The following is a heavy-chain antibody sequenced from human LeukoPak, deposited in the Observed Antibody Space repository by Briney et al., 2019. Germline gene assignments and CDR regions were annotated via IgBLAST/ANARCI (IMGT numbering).Heavy chain of an antibody. J-gene: IGHJ4*02. CDR3: AREYVWGSYRLSHFDY. V-gene: IGHV4-34*01. CDR2: INHSGST. Sequence: SETLSLTCAVYGGSFSGYYWSWIRQPPGKGLEWIGEINHSGSTNYNPSLKSRVTISVDTSKNQFSLKLSSVTAADTAVYYCAREYVWGSYRLSHFDYWGQGTLVTVSS. D-gene: IGHD3-16*02. CDR1: GGSFSGYY.